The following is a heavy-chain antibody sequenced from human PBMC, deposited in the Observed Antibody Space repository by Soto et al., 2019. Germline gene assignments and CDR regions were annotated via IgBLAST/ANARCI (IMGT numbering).Heavy chain of an antibody. CDR1: GGSISSYY. CDR3: ARQVRDYYYYMDV. V-gene: IGHV4-59*08. J-gene: IGHJ6*03. CDR2: IYYSGST. Sequence: SETLSLTCTVSGGSISSYYWSWIRQPPGKGLEWIGYIYYSGSTNYNPSLKSRVTISVDTSKNQFSLKLSSVTAADTAVYYCARQVRDYYYYMDVWGKGTTVTV.